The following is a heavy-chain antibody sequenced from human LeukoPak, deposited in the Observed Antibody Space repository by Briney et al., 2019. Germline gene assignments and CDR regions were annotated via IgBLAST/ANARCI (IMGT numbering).Heavy chain of an antibody. D-gene: IGHD3-9*01. CDR2: IKSDGSST. J-gene: IGHJ4*02. V-gene: IGHV3-74*01. CDR1: GFTFSSYW. CDR3: VKGNVLRYFDWLADY. Sequence: GGSLRLSCAASGFTFSSYWMHWVRQAPGKGLVWVSHIKSDGSSTSYADSVKGRFTISRDNSKNTLYLQMSSLRAEDTAVYYCVKGNVLRYFDWLADYWGQGTLVTVSS.